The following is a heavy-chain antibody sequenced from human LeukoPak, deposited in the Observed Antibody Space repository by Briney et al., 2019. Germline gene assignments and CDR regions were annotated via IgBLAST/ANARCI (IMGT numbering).Heavy chain of an antibody. CDR2: IYYSGST. V-gene: IGHV4-39*01. J-gene: IGHJ4*02. CDR1: GGSISSSCYY. D-gene: IGHD3-22*01. Sequence: SETLSLTCTVSGGSISSSCYYWGWIRQPPGKGLEWTGSIYYSGSTYYNPSLKSRVTISVDTSKNQFSLKLSSVTAADTAVYYCARLKQEITMIVVVIGYFDYWGQGTLVTVSS. CDR3: ARLKQEITMIVVVIGYFDY.